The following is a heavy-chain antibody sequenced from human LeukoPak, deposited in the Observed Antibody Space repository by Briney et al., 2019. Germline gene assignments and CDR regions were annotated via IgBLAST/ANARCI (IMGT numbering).Heavy chain of an antibody. V-gene: IGHV1-8*01. CDR3: ARGAILLWLGELLIDYYYYYMDV. D-gene: IGHD3-10*01. J-gene: IGHJ6*03. Sequence: GASVKVSCKASGYTFASYDINWVRQATGQGLEWMGWMNPNSGNTGYAQKFQGRVTTTRNTSISTAYMELSSLRSEDTAVYYCARGAILLWLGELLIDYYYYYMDVWGKGTTVTVSS. CDR1: GYTFASYD. CDR2: MNPNSGNT.